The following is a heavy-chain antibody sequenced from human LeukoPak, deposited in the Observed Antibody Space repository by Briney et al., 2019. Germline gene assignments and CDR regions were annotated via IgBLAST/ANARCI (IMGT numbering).Heavy chain of an antibody. CDR1: GGSISSYY. V-gene: IGHV4-59*01. CDR2: IYYSGST. D-gene: IGHD6-19*01. CDR3: ARGDIAVAGTAGAYFDY. J-gene: IGHJ4*02. Sequence: PSETLSLTCTVSGGSISSYYWSWIRQPPGKGLEWIGYIYYSGSTNYNPSLKSRVTISVDTSKNQFSLKLSSVTAADTAVYYCARGDIAVAGTAGAYFDYWGQGTLVTVSS.